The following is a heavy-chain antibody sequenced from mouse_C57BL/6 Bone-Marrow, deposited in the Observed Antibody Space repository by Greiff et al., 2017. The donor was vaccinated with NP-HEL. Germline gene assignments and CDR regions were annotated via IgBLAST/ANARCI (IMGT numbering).Heavy chain of an antibody. CDR3: ARRRTDAMDY. D-gene: IGHD4-1*01. Sequence: QVQLQQPGAELVMPGASVKLSCKASGYTFTSYWMHWVKQRPGQGLEWIGEIDPSDSYTNYNQKFKGKSKLTVDKSSSTDYMQLSSLTSEDSAVYYCARRRTDAMDYWGQGTSVTVSS. CDR2: IDPSDSYT. V-gene: IGHV1-69*01. CDR1: GYTFTSYW. J-gene: IGHJ4*01.